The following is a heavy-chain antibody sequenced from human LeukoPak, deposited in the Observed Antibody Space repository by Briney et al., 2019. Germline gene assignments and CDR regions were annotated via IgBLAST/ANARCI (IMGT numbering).Heavy chain of an antibody. Sequence: GGSLRLSCAASGFTFSSYAMSWVRQAPGKGPEWVSGISGSGGSTYYADSVKGRFTISRDNSKDTLYLQMNSLRAEDTAVYYCAKPAYCSGGSCYSIGYFDYWGQGTLVTVSS. CDR2: ISGSGGST. CDR3: AKPAYCSGGSCYSIGYFDY. D-gene: IGHD2-15*01. J-gene: IGHJ4*02. V-gene: IGHV3-23*01. CDR1: GFTFSSYA.